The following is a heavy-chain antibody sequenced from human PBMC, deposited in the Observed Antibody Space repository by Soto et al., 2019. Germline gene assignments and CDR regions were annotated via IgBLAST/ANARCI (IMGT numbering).Heavy chain of an antibody. CDR3: ARSIVVADTPEFDY. V-gene: IGHV3-21*01. Sequence: GGSLRLSCAASGFTFSSYSMNWVRQAPGKGLEWVSSISSSSSYIYYADSVKGRFTISRDNAKNSLYLQMNSLRAEDTAVYYCARSIVVADTPEFDYWGQGALVTVSS. D-gene: IGHD6-19*01. J-gene: IGHJ4*02. CDR1: GFTFSSYS. CDR2: ISSSSSYI.